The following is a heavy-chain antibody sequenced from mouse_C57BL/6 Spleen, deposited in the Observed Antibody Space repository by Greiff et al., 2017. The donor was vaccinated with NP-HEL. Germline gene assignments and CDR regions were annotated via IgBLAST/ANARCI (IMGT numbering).Heavy chain of an antibody. CDR2: IHPSDSDT. CDR1: GYTFTSYW. V-gene: IGHV1-74*01. D-gene: IGHD2-1*01. J-gene: IGHJ2*01. Sequence: QVQLQQPGAELVKPGASVKVSCKASGYTFTSYWMHWVKQRPGQGLEWIGRIHPSDSDTNYNQKFKGKATLTVDKSSSTAYMQLSSLTSEDSAVYYCAILNYAYYFDDWGQGTTLTVSS. CDR3: AILNYAYYFDD.